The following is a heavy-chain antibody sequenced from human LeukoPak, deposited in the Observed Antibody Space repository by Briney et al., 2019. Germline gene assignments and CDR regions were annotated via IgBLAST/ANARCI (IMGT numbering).Heavy chain of an antibody. V-gene: IGHV3-13*01. CDR3: ARGSGGAFDI. CDR2: IGTAGGT. J-gene: IGHJ3*02. D-gene: IGHD3-16*01. CDR1: GFTFSSYD. Sequence: GGSLRLSCAASGFTFSSYDMHWVRQATGKGLEWVSAIGTAGGTYYPGSVKGRFTISRENAKNSLYLQMNSLRAGDTAVYYCARGSGGAFDIWGQGTMVTVSS.